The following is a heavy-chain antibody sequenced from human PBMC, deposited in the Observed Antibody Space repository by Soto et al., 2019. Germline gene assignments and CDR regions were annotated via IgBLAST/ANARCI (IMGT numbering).Heavy chain of an antibody. J-gene: IGHJ4*02. Sequence: EVQLLESGGGLVQPGGSLRLSCAASGFTFSSYAMSWVRQAPGKGLEWVSAISGSGGSTYYADSVKGRFTISRDNSKNTVDLQMNSLRAEDTAVYYCAKGGYYDSSGYYQLLDYWGQGTLVTVSS. CDR3: AKGGYYDSSGYYQLLDY. CDR1: GFTFSSYA. CDR2: ISGSGGST. D-gene: IGHD3-22*01. V-gene: IGHV3-23*01.